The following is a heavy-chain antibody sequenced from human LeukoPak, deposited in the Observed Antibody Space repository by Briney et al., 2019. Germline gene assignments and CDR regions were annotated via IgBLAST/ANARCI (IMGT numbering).Heavy chain of an antibody. D-gene: IGHD1-1*01. CDR3: AKNSDWNYYYYMDV. V-gene: IGHV3-30*18. CDR1: GYTFTSYG. J-gene: IGHJ6*03. Sequence: SCKASGYTFTSYGISWVRQAPGKGLEWVAVISYDGTDKYYADSVKGRFTISRDNSKNTLYLQMNSLRAEDTAVYYCAKNSDWNYYYYMDVWGKGTTVTVSS. CDR2: ISYDGTDK.